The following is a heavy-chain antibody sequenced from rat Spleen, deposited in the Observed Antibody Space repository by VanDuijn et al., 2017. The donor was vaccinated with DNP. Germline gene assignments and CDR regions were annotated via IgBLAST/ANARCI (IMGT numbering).Heavy chain of an antibody. V-gene: IGHV4-2*01. CDR3: ARLGYYGYKDY. D-gene: IGHD1-9*01. J-gene: IGHJ2*01. CDR2: INKDSSPI. Sequence: VQLKESGPGLVQPGRSLKLSCAASGFTFSVYNMAWVRQAPGKGLEWIAEINKDSSPIKYNPSLKDKFTISRDNGQNTLFLKMSKLGSEDTAIYFCARLGYYGYKDYWGQGVMVTVSS. CDR1: GFTFSVYN.